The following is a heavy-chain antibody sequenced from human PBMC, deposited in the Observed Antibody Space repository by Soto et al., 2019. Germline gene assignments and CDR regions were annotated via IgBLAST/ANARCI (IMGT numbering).Heavy chain of an antibody. Sequence: GGSLRLSCAASGFTFSNAWMSWVRQAPGKGLEWVGRIKSKTDGGTTDYAAPVKGRFTISRDDSKNTLYLQMNSLKTEDTAVYYCTKWDSSSWTGYFDYWGQGTLVTVSS. D-gene: IGHD6-13*01. CDR2: IKSKTDGGTT. CDR1: GFTFSNAW. CDR3: TKWDSSSWTGYFDY. J-gene: IGHJ4*02. V-gene: IGHV3-15*01.